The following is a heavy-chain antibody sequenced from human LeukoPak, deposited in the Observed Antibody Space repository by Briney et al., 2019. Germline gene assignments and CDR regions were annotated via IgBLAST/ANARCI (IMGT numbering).Heavy chain of an antibody. D-gene: IGHD6-6*01. CDR3: ARVAVEYSSSYYFDY. Sequence: GASVKVSCKASGYTFTSYYMHWVRQAPGQGLEWMGIINPSGGSTSYAQKLQGRVTMTRDTSTSTVYMELSSLRSEDTAVYYCARVAVEYSSSYYFDYWGQGTLVTVSS. CDR2: INPSGGST. CDR1: GYTFTSYY. J-gene: IGHJ4*02. V-gene: IGHV1-46*01.